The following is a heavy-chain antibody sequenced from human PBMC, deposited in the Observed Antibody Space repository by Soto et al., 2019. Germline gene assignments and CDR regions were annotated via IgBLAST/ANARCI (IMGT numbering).Heavy chain of an antibody. Sequence: QVQLQESGPGLVKPSGTLSLTCAVSSGSISSSNWWSWVRQPPGKGLEWIGEICHSGSTNYNPCLQIRVTITGDKAKTQFSRERGSVTAADPAVNYFEGAGGDLDYYYYSYLDVRGKGTTVTVSS. CDR3: EGAGGDLDYYYYSYLDV. D-gene: IGHD4-17*01. J-gene: IGHJ6*03. V-gene: IGHV4-4*02. CDR2: ICHSGST. CDR1: SGSISSSNW.